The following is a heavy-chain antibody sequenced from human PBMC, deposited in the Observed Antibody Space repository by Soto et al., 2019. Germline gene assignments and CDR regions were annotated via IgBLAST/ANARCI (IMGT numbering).Heavy chain of an antibody. CDR3: ARERLGVVATISPWFDP. V-gene: IGHV1-69*06. Sequence: SVKVSCKASGGTFSSDGISWVRQAPGQGLEWMGGIIRIFGTTTFAQKFQDRVTITADRSTSTAYMDLSSLRSEDTAVYYCARERLGVVATISPWFDPWGQGTLVTVSS. CDR1: GGTFSSDG. D-gene: IGHD5-12*01. CDR2: IIRIFGTT. J-gene: IGHJ5*02.